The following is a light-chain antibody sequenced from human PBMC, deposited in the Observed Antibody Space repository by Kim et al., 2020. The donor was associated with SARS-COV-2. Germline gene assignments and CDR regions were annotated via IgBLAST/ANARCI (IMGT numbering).Light chain of an antibody. J-gene: IGLJ1*01. CDR1: SNDIGSYNL. V-gene: IGLV2-23*02. CDR3: CSYVGTSNFV. CDR2: EVN. Sequence: QSALTQPASVSGSPGQSITISCTGTSNDIGSYNLVSWYQYHPGKAPKLMIYEVNKRPSGVSNRFSGSKSGNTASLTIAGLQAEDEADYYCCSYVGTSNFVFGTGTQVTVL.